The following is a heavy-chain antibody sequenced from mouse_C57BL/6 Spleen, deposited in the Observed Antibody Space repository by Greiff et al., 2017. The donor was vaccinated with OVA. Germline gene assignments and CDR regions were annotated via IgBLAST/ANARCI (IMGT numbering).Heavy chain of an antibody. CDR1: GYAFSSSW. V-gene: IGHV1-82*01. Sequence: VKLMESGPELVKPGASVKISCKASGYAFSSSWMNWVKQRPGKGLEWIGRIYPGDGDTNYNGKFKGKATLTADKSSSTAYMQLSSLTSEDSAVYFCARGTRYAMDYWGQGTSVTVSS. CDR2: IYPGDGDT. D-gene: IGHD3-3*01. J-gene: IGHJ4*01. CDR3: ARGTRYAMDY.